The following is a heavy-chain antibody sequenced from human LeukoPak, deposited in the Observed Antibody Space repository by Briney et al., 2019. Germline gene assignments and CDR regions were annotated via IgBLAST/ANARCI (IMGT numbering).Heavy chain of an antibody. D-gene: IGHD3-22*01. CDR3: ARGYDSSGWHDAFDI. V-gene: IGHV1-69*13. CDR1: GYTFTSYG. CDR2: IIPIFGTA. Sequence: GASVKVSCKASGYTFTSYGISWVRQAPGQGLEWMGGIIPIFGTANYAQKFQGRVTITADESTSTAYMELSSLRSEDTALYYCARGYDSSGWHDAFDIWGQGTMVTVSS. J-gene: IGHJ3*02.